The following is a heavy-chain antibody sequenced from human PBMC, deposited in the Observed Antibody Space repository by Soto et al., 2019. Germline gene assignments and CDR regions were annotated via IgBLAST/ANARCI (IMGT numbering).Heavy chain of an antibody. CDR2: TSYDGSNK. CDR1: GFTFSSYA. Sequence: GSLRLSCAASGFTFSSYAMHWVRQAPGKGLEWVAVTSYDGSNKYYADSVKGRFTISRDNSKNTLYLQMNSLRAEDTAVYYCARDHYYDSSGYYYDYWGQGTLVTVSS. V-gene: IGHV3-30*04. D-gene: IGHD3-22*01. CDR3: ARDHYYDSSGYYYDY. J-gene: IGHJ4*02.